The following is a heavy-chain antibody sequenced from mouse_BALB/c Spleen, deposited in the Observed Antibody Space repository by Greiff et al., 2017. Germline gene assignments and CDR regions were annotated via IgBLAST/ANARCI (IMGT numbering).Heavy chain of an antibody. D-gene: IGHD1-1*01. CDR1: GYTFTSYV. CDR3: AREAIYYYGSSYIRFAY. J-gene: IGHJ3*01. Sequence: VQLQQSGPELVKPGASVKMSCKASGYTFTSYVMHWVKQKPGQGLEWIGYINPYNDGTKYNEKFKGKATLTSDNSSSTAYMELSSLTSEDSAVYYCAREAIYYYGSSYIRFAYWGQGTLVTVSA. V-gene: IGHV1-14*01. CDR2: INPYNDGT.